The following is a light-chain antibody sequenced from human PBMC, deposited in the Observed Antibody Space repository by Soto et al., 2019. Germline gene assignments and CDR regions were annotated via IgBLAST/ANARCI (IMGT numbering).Light chain of an antibody. V-gene: IGKV3-20*01. CDR3: HQYNNWPPWT. CDR2: GAS. J-gene: IGKJ1*01. CDR1: QSVSSSY. Sequence: NVLTQSPGTLSLSPGERATLCCRAIQSVSSSYLAWYQQKPGQAPRLLIYGASSRATGIPDRFSGSGSGTDFTLTISRLEPEDFAVYYCHQYNNWPPWTFGQGTKVDIK.